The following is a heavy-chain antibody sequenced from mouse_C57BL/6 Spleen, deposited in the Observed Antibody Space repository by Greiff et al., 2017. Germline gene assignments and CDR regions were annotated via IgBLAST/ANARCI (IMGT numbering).Heavy chain of an antibody. D-gene: IGHD2-5*01. CDR2: IDPNSGGT. Sequence: VQLQQSGAELVKPGASVKLSCKASGYTFTSYWMHWVKQRPGRGLEWIGRIDPNSGGTKYNEKFKSKATLTVDKPSSTAYMQLSSLTSEDSAVYYCAREGAYSNYEGVAMDYWGQGTSVTVSS. CDR1: GYTFTSYW. CDR3: AREGAYSNYEGVAMDY. V-gene: IGHV1-72*01. J-gene: IGHJ4*01.